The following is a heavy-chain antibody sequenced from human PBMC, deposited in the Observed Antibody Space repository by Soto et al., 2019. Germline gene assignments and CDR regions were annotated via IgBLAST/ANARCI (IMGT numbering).Heavy chain of an antibody. D-gene: IGHD2-21*02. V-gene: IGHV3-53*01. CDR2: IYSGGST. CDR3: ARGQGGPYCGGDCYDGLNY. J-gene: IGHJ4*02. CDR1: GVTVSSNY. Sequence: GGSMRLSCAASGVTVSSNYMSWVGQAPWKGLEWVSVIYSGGSTYYADSVKGRFTISRDNSKNTLYLQMNSLRAEDTAVYYCARGQGGPYCGGDCYDGLNYWGQGTLVTVPS.